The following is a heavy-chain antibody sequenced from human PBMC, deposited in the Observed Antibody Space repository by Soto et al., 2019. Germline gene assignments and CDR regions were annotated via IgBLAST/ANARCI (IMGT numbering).Heavy chain of an antibody. CDR3: ARVAVAGDWYFDL. V-gene: IGHV4-34*12. CDR1: GGSFSGYY. CDR2: IFYSGTT. Sequence: SETLSLTCAVYGGSFSGYYWGWIRQPPGKGLEWIGSIFYSGTTYYNPSLKSRVTISVDTSKDQFSLKLSSVTAADTAVYYCARVAVAGDWYFDLWGRGTLVTVSS. J-gene: IGHJ2*01. D-gene: IGHD6-19*01.